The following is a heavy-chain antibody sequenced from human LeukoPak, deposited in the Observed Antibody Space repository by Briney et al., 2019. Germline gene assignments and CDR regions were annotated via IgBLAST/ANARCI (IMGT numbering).Heavy chain of an antibody. CDR3: ARVWRNYDSGSYFLY. Sequence: ASVKVSCKASGYTFTGYYMHWVRQAPGQGLEWMGWINPNSGGTKYAQKFQGRVTMTRDTSLSTAYMELSRLRSDDTAVYYCARVWRNYDSGSYFLYWGQGTLVTVSS. D-gene: IGHD3-10*01. J-gene: IGHJ4*02. CDR2: INPNSGGT. V-gene: IGHV1-2*02. CDR1: GYTFTGYY.